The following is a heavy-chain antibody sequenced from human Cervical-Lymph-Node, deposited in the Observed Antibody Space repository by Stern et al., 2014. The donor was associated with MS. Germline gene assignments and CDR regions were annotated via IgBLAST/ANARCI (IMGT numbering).Heavy chain of an antibody. CDR1: GFDVKNYD. J-gene: IGHJ4*02. D-gene: IGHD3-22*01. CDR2: VHRGDRDDKT. Sequence: EMQLVESGGGLIQIGGSLRLSCAASGFDVKNYDINWVRQAPGKGLEWVSAVHRGDRDDKTYVSDSVKGRFTISRDQSSNTVFLQMNNLTVEDTAVYSCARDGYYYDRSGAPYKKYFDYWGQGTLVTVSS. CDR3: ARDGYYYDRSGAPYKKYFDY. V-gene: IGHV3-53*01.